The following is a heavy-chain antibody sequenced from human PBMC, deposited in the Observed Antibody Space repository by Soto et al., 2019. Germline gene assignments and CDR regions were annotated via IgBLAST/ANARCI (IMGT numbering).Heavy chain of an antibody. Sequence: QLQLQESGPGLVKPSETLSLTCTVSGGSITSSNYYWDWIRQPPGKGLEWIGSIYYSGSTYYSPSLKSRLTISVDTSTNQFSLKLSSVTAADTAVYYCTRHKGQEFSPFDYWGQGTLVTVSS. V-gene: IGHV4-39*01. J-gene: IGHJ4*02. D-gene: IGHD3-10*01. CDR1: GGSITSSNYY. CDR2: IYYSGST. CDR3: TRHKGQEFSPFDY.